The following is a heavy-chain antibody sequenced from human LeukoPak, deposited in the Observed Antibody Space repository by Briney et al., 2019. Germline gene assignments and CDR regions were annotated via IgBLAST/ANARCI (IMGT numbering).Heavy chain of an antibody. Sequence: GGSLRLPCAASGFTVSTNYMSWVRQAPGKGLEWVSVIYSGGSTYYADSVKGRFTISRDNSKNTLYLQMNSLRAEDTAVYYCAREDSGSYYEFDYWGQGTLVTVTS. V-gene: IGHV3-53*01. D-gene: IGHD1-26*01. CDR1: GFTVSTNY. CDR3: AREDSGSYYEFDY. J-gene: IGHJ4*02. CDR2: IYSGGST.